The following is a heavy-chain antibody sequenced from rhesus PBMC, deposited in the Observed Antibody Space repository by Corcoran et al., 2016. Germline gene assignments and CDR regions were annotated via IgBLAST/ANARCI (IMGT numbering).Heavy chain of an antibody. CDR3: ARSVAAAIDY. CDR2: INGNSGST. J-gene: IGHJ4*01. Sequence: PGKGLEWIGEINGNSGSTNYNPSLKSRVTISKDASKNQFSLKLSSVTAADTAVYYCARSVAAAIDYWGQGVLVTVSS. V-gene: IGHV4-80*01. D-gene: IGHD6-25*01.